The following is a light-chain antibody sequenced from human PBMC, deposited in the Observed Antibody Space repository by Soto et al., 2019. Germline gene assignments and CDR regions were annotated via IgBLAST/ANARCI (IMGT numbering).Light chain of an antibody. CDR2: GAS. CDR1: QSVTNNY. Sequence: EIVLTQSPGTLSLSPGERGTLSCRASQSVTNNYLAWYQQKRGQPPRLLIHGASSRATGIPDRFSGSGSGTDFTLTISGLEPEDCAVYYCQQYSTPPMYTFGQGTQVEIK. J-gene: IGKJ2*01. CDR3: QQYSTPPMYT. V-gene: IGKV3-20*01.